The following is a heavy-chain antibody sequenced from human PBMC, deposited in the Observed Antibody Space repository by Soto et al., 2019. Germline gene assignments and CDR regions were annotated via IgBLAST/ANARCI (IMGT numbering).Heavy chain of an antibody. Sequence: GASVKVSCKASGYPLTSRDINWVRQATGRGLEWLGWMNPNNGNRDSAQKFQGRVTLTADTSKDTVYMELRSLRSDDTAMYFCAIYHLELFRFDYWGQGTLVTVSS. CDR2: MNPNNGNR. V-gene: IGHV1-8*01. J-gene: IGHJ4*02. CDR3: AIYHLELFRFDY. CDR1: GYPLTSRD. D-gene: IGHD2-2*01.